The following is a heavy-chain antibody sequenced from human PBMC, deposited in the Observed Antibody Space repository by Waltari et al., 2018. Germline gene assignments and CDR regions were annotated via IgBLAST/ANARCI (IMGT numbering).Heavy chain of an antibody. J-gene: IGHJ4*02. Sequence: QVHLVQSGAEVKKPGASVKVSCKASGYTFTGYYIHWVRQAPGQGLEWMGGINPNTGNTEYVQKFQGRVTMTRDTSITTAYMELSRLRSDDTAVYYCAREEGDYWGQGTLVTVSS. CDR1: GYTFTGYY. V-gene: IGHV1-2*02. CDR3: AREEGDY. CDR2: INPNTGNT.